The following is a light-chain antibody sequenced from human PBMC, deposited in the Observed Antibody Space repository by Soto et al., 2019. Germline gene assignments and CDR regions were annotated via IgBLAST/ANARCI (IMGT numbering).Light chain of an antibody. CDR2: AAS. V-gene: IGKV1-39*01. Sequence: DIQMPQSPSSLSASVGARVTITYRASQSIRSYLNWYQQKPGKAPQLLIYAASSLQSDVPSRFTGSVSGTYFTLTTSSLQPEDFATYYCQQSYSTPPWTFGQGTKVEIK. J-gene: IGKJ1*01. CDR3: QQSYSTPPWT. CDR1: QSIRSY.